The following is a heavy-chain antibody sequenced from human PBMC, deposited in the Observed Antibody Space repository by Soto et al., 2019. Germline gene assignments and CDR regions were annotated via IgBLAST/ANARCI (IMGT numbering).Heavy chain of an antibody. J-gene: IGHJ3*02. D-gene: IGHD3-22*01. Sequence: QVQLVESGGGVVQPGRSLRLSCAASGFTFSSYGMHWVRQAPGKGLEWVAVIWYDGSNKYYADSVKGRFTISRDNSKNTLYLQMNSLRAEDTAVHYCARGYYDSSGYNDAFDIWGQGTMVTVSS. V-gene: IGHV3-33*01. CDR3: ARGYYDSSGYNDAFDI. CDR2: IWYDGSNK. CDR1: GFTFSSYG.